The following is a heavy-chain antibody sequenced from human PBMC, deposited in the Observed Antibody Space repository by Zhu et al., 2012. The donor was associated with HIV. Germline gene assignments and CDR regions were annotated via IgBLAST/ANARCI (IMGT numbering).Heavy chain of an antibody. CDR2: IFYSGST. CDR3: ARHGGIGYSSSWDPFDY. CDR1: GGSISGSSHY. Sequence: QVQLQESGPGLVKPSETLSLTCTVSGGSISGSSHYWGWIRQPPGKGLEWIGSIFYSGSTYYNPSLNIRVTISVDTSKNHFSLKLGSVTAADTAVYYCARHGGIGYSSSWDPFDYWGQGTLVTVSS. V-gene: IGHV4-39*07. J-gene: IGHJ4*02. D-gene: IGHD6-13*01.